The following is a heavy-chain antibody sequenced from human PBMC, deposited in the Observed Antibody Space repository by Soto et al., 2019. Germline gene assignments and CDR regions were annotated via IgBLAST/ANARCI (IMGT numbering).Heavy chain of an antibody. Sequence: EVQLVQSGAEVKKPGATVKISCKVSGYTFTDYYIHWVQQAPGKGLEWMGLVDPEDGETMYAEKFQGRATITADTSTDPAYMELSSLRSDDTAVYYCVFRARLGWFDPWGQGTLVTVSS. CDR2: VDPEDGET. D-gene: IGHD3-10*01. CDR1: GYTFTDYY. J-gene: IGHJ5*02. CDR3: VFRARLGWFDP. V-gene: IGHV1-69-2*01.